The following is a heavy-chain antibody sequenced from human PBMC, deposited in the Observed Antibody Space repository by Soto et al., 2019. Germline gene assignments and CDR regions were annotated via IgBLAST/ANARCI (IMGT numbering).Heavy chain of an antibody. D-gene: IGHD2-15*01. CDR2: IIPIFGTA. J-gene: IGHJ6*02. CDR1: GVTFSSYA. V-gene: IGHV1-69*13. Sequence: GASVKVSCKASGVTFSSYAISWVRQAPGQGLEWMGGIIPIFGTANYAQKFQGRVTITADESTSTAYMELSSLRSEDTAVYYCARCSGSGGGCYSPRYYYYGMDVWGQGTTVTVSS. CDR3: ARCSGSGGGCYSPRYYYYGMDV.